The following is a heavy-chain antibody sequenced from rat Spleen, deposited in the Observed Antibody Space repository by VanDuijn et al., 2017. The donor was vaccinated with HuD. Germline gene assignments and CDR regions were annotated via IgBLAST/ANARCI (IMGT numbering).Heavy chain of an antibody. CDR3: ARENLNYYSGYYFDY. V-gene: IGHV2-30*01. J-gene: IGHJ2*01. CDR1: VFSLTSYN. CDR2: ISSGGRT. Sequence: QVQLKESGPDLVQPSQTLSLTCTVSVFSLTSYNVHWVRPPPGKGLEWIAAISSGGRTYYNSALKSRLSISRDTSKSQVFLKMNSLQTEDTATYYCARENLNYYSGYYFDYWGQGVMVTVSS. D-gene: IGHD1-1*01.